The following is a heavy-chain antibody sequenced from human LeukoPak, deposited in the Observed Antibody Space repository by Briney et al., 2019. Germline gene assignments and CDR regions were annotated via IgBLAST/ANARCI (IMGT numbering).Heavy chain of an antibody. CDR3: AKDKTGSSYNWFDP. CDR1: GFTFSSYA. Sequence: GGSLRLSCAASGFTFSSYAMSWVRQAPGKGLEWVSSISGGGGGIYYADSVKGRFTISRDNSKNTLFLQMSSLRAEDTAIYYCAKDKTGSSYNWFDPWGQGTLVTVSS. D-gene: IGHD1-26*01. CDR2: ISGGGGGI. J-gene: IGHJ5*02. V-gene: IGHV3-23*01.